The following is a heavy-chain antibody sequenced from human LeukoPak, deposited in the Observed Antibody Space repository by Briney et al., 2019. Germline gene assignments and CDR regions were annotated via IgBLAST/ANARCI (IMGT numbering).Heavy chain of an antibody. CDR1: GGSISSSSYY. Sequence: SETLSLTCTVSGGSISSSSYYWSWIRQPAGKGLEWIGRIYTTGSTNYNPSLKSRVTMSVDTSKNQFSLKLSSVTAADTAVYYCARGIWSGSTYWYFDLWGRGTLVTVSS. D-gene: IGHD3-3*01. CDR3: ARGIWSGSTYWYFDL. J-gene: IGHJ2*01. CDR2: IYTTGST. V-gene: IGHV4-61*02.